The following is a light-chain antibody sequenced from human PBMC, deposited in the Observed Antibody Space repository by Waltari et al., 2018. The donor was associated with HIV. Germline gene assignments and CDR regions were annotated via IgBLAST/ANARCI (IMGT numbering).Light chain of an antibody. CDR1: SSNIGAND. CDR3: GTRDNDLGPVI. J-gene: IGLJ2*01. CDR2: EST. Sequence: SVLTQPPSKSAAPGQPVTISCAGHSSNIGANDVSWSQQLPGAAPRLIIYESTKRPSVISDRFSASKSDTTATLDIAGVQPGDEAMYFCGTRDNDLGPVILGGGTWVTVL. V-gene: IGLV1-51*02.